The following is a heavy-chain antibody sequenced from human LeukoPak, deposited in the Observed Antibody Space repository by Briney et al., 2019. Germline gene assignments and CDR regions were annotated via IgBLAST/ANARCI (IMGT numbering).Heavy chain of an antibody. J-gene: IGHJ4*02. Sequence: ASVKVSCKASGYTFTGYYMHWVRQAPGQGLEWMGWINPNSGGTNYAQKFQGRVTMTRDTSISTAYMELSRVRSDDTAVYYCARASKDVLIFDYWGQGTLVTVSS. CDR1: GYTFTGYY. V-gene: IGHV1-2*02. D-gene: IGHD2-8*01. CDR3: ARASKDVLIFDY. CDR2: INPNSGGT.